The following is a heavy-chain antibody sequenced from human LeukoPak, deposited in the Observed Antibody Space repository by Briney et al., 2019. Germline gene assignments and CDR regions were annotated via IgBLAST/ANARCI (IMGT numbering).Heavy chain of an antibody. J-gene: IGHJ4*02. CDR3: ARDKIAVPGPDFDY. V-gene: IGHV4-39*02. D-gene: IGHD6-19*01. CDR2: IDYTGST. Sequence: SETLSLTCTVSGGSISSSAYYWAWIRQPPGKGLEWIGSIDYTGSTYYNPSLKSRVTISADTSKNQFSLKVNSVTAADAAVFYCARDKIAVPGPDFDYWRQGTLVTVSS. CDR1: GGSISSSAYY.